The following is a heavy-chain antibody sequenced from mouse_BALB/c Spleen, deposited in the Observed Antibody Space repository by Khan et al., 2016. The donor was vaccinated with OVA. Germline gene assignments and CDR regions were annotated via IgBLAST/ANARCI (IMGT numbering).Heavy chain of an antibody. CDR3: ARRNDGYFGYFDV. CDR1: GFTFSSYG. J-gene: IGHJ1*01. Sequence: EVELVESGGGLVKPGGSLKLSCAASGFTFSSYGMSWFRQTPEKRLEWVANISGGGSYIYYADSVKGRFSISRDNAKHILFLQMSSLRSEDTALLCYARRNDGYFGYFDVWGAGTTVTVSS. CDR2: ISGGGSYI. D-gene: IGHD2-3*01. V-gene: IGHV5-9-2*01.